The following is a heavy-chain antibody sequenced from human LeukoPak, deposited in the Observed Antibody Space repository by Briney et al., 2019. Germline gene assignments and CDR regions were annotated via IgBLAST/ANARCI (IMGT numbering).Heavy chain of an antibody. D-gene: IGHD2/OR15-2a*01. CDR3: AREFFPPGLLTIVFDK. CDR1: GFTFSNSY. J-gene: IGHJ4*02. Sequence: GGSLRLSCAASGFTFSNSYMSWVRQAPGKGLEWVANIGYDGSQKNYVDSVKGRFTISRDNARDSLYLQINSVRPEDTAVYYCAREFFPPGLLTIVFDKRGQGTLLTVSS. CDR2: IGYDGSQK. V-gene: IGHV3-7*01.